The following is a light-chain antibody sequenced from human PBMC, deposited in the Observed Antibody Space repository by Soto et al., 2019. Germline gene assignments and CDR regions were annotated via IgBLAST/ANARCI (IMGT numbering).Light chain of an antibody. CDR1: QSLLHSSGYTY. Sequence: IVMTQSPLSLPVTPGEPAAISCRSSQSLLHSSGYTYLDWYLQKPGQSPQLLIHSASNRASGVPDRFSGTGSGTDFTLHISRGEAEDVGVYCCIQALQPPPPVGPGTRVDI. V-gene: IGKV2-28*01. CDR2: SAS. CDR3: IQALQPPPP. J-gene: IGKJ3*01.